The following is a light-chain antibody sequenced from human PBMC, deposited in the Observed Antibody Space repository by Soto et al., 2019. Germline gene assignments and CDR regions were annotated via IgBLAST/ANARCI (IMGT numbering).Light chain of an antibody. V-gene: IGLV2-14*03. J-gene: IGLJ1*01. Sequence: QSALTQPASVSGSPGQSITISCTGTSSDVGGYNYVSWYQQHSGKAPKLIIYHVTNRPSGVSDRFSGSKSGNTASLTISGLQAEDEADYYCASFTSNSHYVFGAGTKLTV. CDR1: SSDVGGYNY. CDR3: ASFTSNSHYV. CDR2: HVT.